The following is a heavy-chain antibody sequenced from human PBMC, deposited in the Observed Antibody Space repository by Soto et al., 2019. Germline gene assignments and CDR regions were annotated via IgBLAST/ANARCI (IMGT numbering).Heavy chain of an antibody. J-gene: IGHJ5*02. Sequence: SETLSLTCTVSGGSISSYYWSWIRQPPGKGLEWIGYIYYSGSTNYNPSLKSRVTISVDTSKNQFSLKLSSVTAADTAVYYCARVGIAVAGTALAFNWFDPWGQGTLVTVSS. CDR1: GGSISSYY. D-gene: IGHD6-19*01. V-gene: IGHV4-59*01. CDR2: IYYSGST. CDR3: ARVGIAVAGTALAFNWFDP.